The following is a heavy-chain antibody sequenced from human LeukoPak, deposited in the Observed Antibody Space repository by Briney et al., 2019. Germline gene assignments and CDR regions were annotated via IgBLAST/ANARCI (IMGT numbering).Heavy chain of an antibody. CDR2: ISSNGSTI. V-gene: IGHV3-48*03. D-gene: IGHD1-26*01. CDR1: GFTFSSYE. Sequence: PGGSLRLSCAASGFTFSSYEMNWVRQAPGKGLEWVSYISSNGSTIYYADSVKGRFTISRDNAKNSLYLQMNSLRAEDTAVYYCARDFSSGSYYGDYYFDYWGQGTLVTVSS. J-gene: IGHJ4*02. CDR3: ARDFSSGSYYGDYYFDY.